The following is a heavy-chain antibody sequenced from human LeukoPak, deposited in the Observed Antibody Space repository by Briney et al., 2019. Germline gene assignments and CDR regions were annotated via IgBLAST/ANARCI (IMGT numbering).Heavy chain of an antibody. Sequence: PGGSLRLSCAASGFTFSSYEMNWVRQAPGKGLEWIGNIYYSGSSYSSPSLKSRVTISSDTSKNQFSVKLTSVTAADTAVYYCVRVGYAYGPVGNWFDPWGQGVLVTVSS. CDR2: IYYSGSS. CDR1: GFTFSSYE. D-gene: IGHD5-18*01. V-gene: IGHV4-59*04. CDR3: VRVGYAYGPVGNWFDP. J-gene: IGHJ5*02.